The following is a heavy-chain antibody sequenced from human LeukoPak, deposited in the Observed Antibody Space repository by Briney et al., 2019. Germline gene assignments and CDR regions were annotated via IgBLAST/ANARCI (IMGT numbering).Heavy chain of an antibody. V-gene: IGHV3-74*01. J-gene: IGHJ5*02. D-gene: IGHD3-3*01. CDR3: TGGGTISSWFDP. Sequence: GGSLRLSCAASGFTFSNYWMHWVRQAPGKGLVWVSRINPDGSSTSYADAVKGRFTFSRDNAKNTLYLQMNSLRADDTSVYYCTGGGTISSWFDPWGQGTPVTVSA. CDR1: GFTFSNYW. CDR2: INPDGSST.